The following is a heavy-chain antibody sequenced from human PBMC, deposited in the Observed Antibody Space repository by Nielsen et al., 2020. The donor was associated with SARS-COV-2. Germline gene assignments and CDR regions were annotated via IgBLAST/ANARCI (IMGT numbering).Heavy chain of an antibody. CDR1: GFTFSDYY. J-gene: IGHJ4*02. Sequence: GESLKISCAASGFTFSDYYMSWIRQAPGKGLEWVSYISSSSSYTNYADSVKGRFTISRDNAKSTLYLQMNSLRAEDTAVYYCARETGEGYYFDYWGQGTLVTVSS. CDR3: ARETGEGYYFDY. CDR2: ISSSSSYT. V-gene: IGHV3-11*06. D-gene: IGHD1-26*01.